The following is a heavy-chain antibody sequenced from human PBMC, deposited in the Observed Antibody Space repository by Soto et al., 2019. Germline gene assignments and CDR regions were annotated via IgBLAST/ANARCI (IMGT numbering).Heavy chain of an antibody. V-gene: IGHV4-34*02. Sequence: QVQLQQWGAGLLKPSETLSLTCTIYGESFSGYYWSWIRQPPGKGLEWIGEINHSGSANNNPSLKSRVTISGDPSKNQFSLKRTSVTAADPAVYYGARASYDSSVYFDYWGQGTLVTVSS. CDR2: INHSGSA. CDR1: GESFSGYY. CDR3: ARASYDSSVYFDY. D-gene: IGHD3-22*01. J-gene: IGHJ4*02.